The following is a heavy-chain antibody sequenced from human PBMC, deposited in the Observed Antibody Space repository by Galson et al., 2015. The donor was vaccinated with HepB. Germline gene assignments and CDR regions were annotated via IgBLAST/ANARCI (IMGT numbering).Heavy chain of an antibody. Sequence: SLRLSCAASGFTFSGYYMNWIRQAPWEGLEWVSYISTTRSTIDYADSVKGRFTISRDNAKNSLYLQMNSRRAEDTAVNYCARDFNGDYYYYYGMDVWGQGTPVTVSS. D-gene: IGHD4-17*01. V-gene: IGHV3-11*01. CDR2: ISTTRSTI. J-gene: IGHJ6*02. CDR1: GFTFSGYY. CDR3: ARDFNGDYYYYYGMDV.